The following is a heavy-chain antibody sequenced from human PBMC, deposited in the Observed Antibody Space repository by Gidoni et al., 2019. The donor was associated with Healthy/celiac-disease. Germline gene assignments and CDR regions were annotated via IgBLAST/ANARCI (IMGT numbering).Heavy chain of an antibody. CDR2: IIPIFGTA. CDR1: GGTFSSYA. Sequence: QVQLVQSGAEVTKPGSSVKVSCKASGGTFSSYAISWVRQAPGQGLEWMGGIIPIFGTANYAQKFQGRVTITADESTSTAYMELSSLRSEDTAVYYCARSKGGVGATMWAFDIWGQGTMVTVSS. CDR3: ARSKGGVGATMWAFDI. V-gene: IGHV1-69*01. J-gene: IGHJ3*02. D-gene: IGHD1-26*01.